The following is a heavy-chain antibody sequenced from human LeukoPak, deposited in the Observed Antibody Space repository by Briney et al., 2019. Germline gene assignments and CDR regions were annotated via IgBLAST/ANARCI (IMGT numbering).Heavy chain of an antibody. Sequence: GGSLRLSCAASGFTFSSYWMSWVRQAPGKGLEWVANIKEDGSEKYNVDSVKGRFTISRDNAKNSLYLQMNSLRAEDTAVYYCAREPPYCGGDCYSSDWFDPWGQGTLVTVSS. CDR1: GFTFSSYW. CDR3: AREPPYCGGDCYSSDWFDP. D-gene: IGHD2-21*02. V-gene: IGHV3-7*03. CDR2: IKEDGSEK. J-gene: IGHJ5*02.